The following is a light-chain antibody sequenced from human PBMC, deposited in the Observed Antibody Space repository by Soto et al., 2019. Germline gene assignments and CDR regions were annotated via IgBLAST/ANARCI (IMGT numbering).Light chain of an antibody. Sequence: IQMTQSPSSLSASVRDRVTITSRASQSISSYLNWYQQKPGKAPKLLIYAASSLQSGVPSRFSGSGSGTDFTLTISSLQPEDFATYYCQQSYSTPVFGPGTKVDIK. CDR1: QSISSY. CDR3: QQSYSTPV. V-gene: IGKV1-39*01. J-gene: IGKJ3*01. CDR2: AAS.